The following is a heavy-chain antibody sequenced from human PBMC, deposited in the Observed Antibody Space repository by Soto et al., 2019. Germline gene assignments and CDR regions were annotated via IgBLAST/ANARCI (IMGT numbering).Heavy chain of an antibody. CDR1: GFTVSSNY. Sequence: GGSLRLSCAASGFTVSSNYMSWVRQAPGKGLEWVSVIYSGGSTYYADSVKGRFTISRDNSQNTLHLQMNSLRAEDMAFYYCARGATMVDSYFDYWGQGTLVTVSS. J-gene: IGHJ4*02. V-gene: IGHV3-53*01. D-gene: IGHD3-10*01. CDR3: ARGATMVDSYFDY. CDR2: IYSGGST.